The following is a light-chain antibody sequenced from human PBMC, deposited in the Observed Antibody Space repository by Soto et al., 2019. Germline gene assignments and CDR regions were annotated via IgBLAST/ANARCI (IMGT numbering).Light chain of an antibody. CDR1: QSVNSNY. V-gene: IGKV3-20*01. J-gene: IGKJ3*01. Sequence: EIVLTQSPGTLSLSPGERATLSCRASQSVNSNYLAWHQQKPGQAPRLLIYGVSSRATGIPDRFSGSGSGTDSTLTISRLEPEDFAVYYCQQYGNSGVTFGPGTKVDIK. CDR3: QQYGNSGVT. CDR2: GVS.